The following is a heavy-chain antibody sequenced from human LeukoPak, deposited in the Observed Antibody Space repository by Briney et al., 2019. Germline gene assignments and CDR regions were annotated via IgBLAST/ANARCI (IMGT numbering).Heavy chain of an antibody. V-gene: IGHV3-48*02. CDR1: GFTFISYG. Sequence: AGSLSPSSVVSGFTFISYGIDWVRQAPGKGLEWVSYINRGSSTIYYADSVKGRFTISRDNAKNSLYLQMNSLRDEDTAVYYCARECLMVEVSVAFNMWG. CDR2: INRGSSTI. D-gene: IGHD4/OR15-4a*01. CDR3: ARECLMVEVSVAFNM. J-gene: IGHJ3*02.